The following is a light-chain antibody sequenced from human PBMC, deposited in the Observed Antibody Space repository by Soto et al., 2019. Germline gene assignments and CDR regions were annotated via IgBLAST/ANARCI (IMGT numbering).Light chain of an antibody. CDR1: QSVSSSY. CDR2: GAS. Sequence: EIVLTQSQSTLSLSPGERASLSCRASQSVSSSYLAWYQQKPGQAPRLLIYGASSRATGIPDRFSGSGSGTDITLTISRLEPEDFAVYYCQQYGSSPYTFGQGTKLEIK. CDR3: QQYGSSPYT. V-gene: IGKV3-20*01. J-gene: IGKJ2*01.